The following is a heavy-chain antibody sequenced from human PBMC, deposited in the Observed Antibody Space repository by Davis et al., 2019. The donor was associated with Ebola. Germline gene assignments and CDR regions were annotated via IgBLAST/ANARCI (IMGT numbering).Heavy chain of an antibody. J-gene: IGHJ4*02. CDR1: GYTFTRYG. D-gene: IGHD5-12*01. CDR2: ISGYNGDT. V-gene: IGHV1-18*01. CDR3: ARAAAYSGYVGS. Sequence: ASVKVSCKASGYTFTRYGISWLRQAPGQGLEWMGWISGYNGDTNHAQKFQGRVTMTTDTSTSTAYMELRSLGSDDTAVYYCARAAAYSGYVGSWGQGTLVTVSS.